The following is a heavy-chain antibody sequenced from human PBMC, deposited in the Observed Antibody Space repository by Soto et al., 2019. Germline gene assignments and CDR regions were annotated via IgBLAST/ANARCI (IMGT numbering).Heavy chain of an antibody. CDR3: ARVVRAPYYDFWSGYFELDY. CDR2: ISAYNGNT. V-gene: IGHV1-18*04. J-gene: IGHJ4*02. D-gene: IGHD3-3*01. CDR1: GYTFTSYG. Sequence: GASVEVSCKASGYTFTSYGISWVRQAPGQGLEGMGWISAYNGNTNYAQKLQGRVTMTTDTSTSTAYMELRSLRSDDTAVYYCARVVRAPYYDFWSGYFELDYWGQGTLVTVSS.